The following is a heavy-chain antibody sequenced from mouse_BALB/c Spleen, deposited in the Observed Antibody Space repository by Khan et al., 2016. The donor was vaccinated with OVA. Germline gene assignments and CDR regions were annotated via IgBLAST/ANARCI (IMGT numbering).Heavy chain of an antibody. J-gene: IGHJ4*01. CDR3: ASELGRYYAMDY. CDR1: GYSITRDYA. V-gene: IGHV3-2*02. CDR2: ISNTGST. D-gene: IGHD4-1*01. Sequence: EVQLQESGPGLVKLSQSLSLTCTVTGYSITRDYAWNWIRQFPGNKLEWMGYISNTGSTDYNPSLKSRISITRDTSKNQFFLQLNSVTTEDTATYYCASELGRYYAMDYWGQGTSVTVSS.